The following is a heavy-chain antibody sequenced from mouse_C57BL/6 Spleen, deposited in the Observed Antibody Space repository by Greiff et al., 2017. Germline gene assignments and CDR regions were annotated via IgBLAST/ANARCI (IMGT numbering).Heavy chain of an antibody. CDR1: GYTFTSYW. J-gene: IGHJ4*01. Sequence: VKLQQPGAELVMPGASVKLSCKASGYTFTSYWMHWVKQRPGQGLEWIGEIDPSDSYTNYNQKFKGKSTLTVDKSSSTAYMQLSSLTSECSAVYYCTRAGPSAIDYWGQGATVTVSS. CDR2: IDPSDSYT. V-gene: IGHV1-69*01. D-gene: IGHD3-3*01. CDR3: TRAGPSAIDY.